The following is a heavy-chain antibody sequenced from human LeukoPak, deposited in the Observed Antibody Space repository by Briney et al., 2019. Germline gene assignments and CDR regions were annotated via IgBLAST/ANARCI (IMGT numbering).Heavy chain of an antibody. Sequence: ASVKVSCKASGYTFTGYYMHWVRQAPGQGLEWMGWINPNSGGTNYAQKFQGRVTVTRDTSISTAYMELSRLRSDDTAVYYCARGRSITMVRGSYDYWGQGTLATVSS. J-gene: IGHJ4*02. V-gene: IGHV1-2*02. D-gene: IGHD3-10*01. CDR2: INPNSGGT. CDR1: GYTFTGYY. CDR3: ARGRSITMVRGSYDY.